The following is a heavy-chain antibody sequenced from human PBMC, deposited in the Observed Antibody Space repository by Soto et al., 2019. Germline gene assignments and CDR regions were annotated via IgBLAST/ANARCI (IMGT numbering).Heavy chain of an antibody. Sequence: QVQLQESGPGLVKPSGTLSLTCAVSGGSISSSNWWSWVRQPPGKGLEWIGEIYHSGSTNYNPSLKSRVTRSVDKSKNQFSLKLSSVTAAATAVYYCARDFGYCSSTSCYDYWGQGTLVTVSS. CDR3: ARDFGYCSSTSCYDY. CDR1: GGSISSSNW. J-gene: IGHJ4*02. CDR2: IYHSGST. D-gene: IGHD2-2*01. V-gene: IGHV4-4*02.